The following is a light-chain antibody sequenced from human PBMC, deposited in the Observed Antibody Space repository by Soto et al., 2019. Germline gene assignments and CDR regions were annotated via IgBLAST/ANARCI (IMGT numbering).Light chain of an antibody. CDR3: QESYNTPDCT. V-gene: IGKV1-39*01. CDR2: GAS. Sequence: DIQMTQSPSSLSASVGDRVTITCRASQNIDTYLNWYQQKPGKALKLLIHGASSLQSGVPSRFSGSGSGTDFTLTISSLQPEDFAIYYCQESYNTPDCTFGQGTKLEIK. J-gene: IGKJ2*02. CDR1: QNIDTY.